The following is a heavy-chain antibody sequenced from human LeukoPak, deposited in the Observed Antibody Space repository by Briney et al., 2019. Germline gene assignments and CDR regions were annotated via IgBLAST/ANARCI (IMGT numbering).Heavy chain of an antibody. CDR3: TTNKGYCSGGSCCDY. J-gene: IGHJ4*02. V-gene: IGHV3-15*01. Sequence: GGSLRPSCAASGFTFSNAWMSWVRQAPGKGLEWVGRIKSKTDGGTTDYAAPVKGRFTISRDDSKNTLYLQMNSLKTEDTAVYYCTTNKGYCSGGSCCDYWGQGTLVTVSS. D-gene: IGHD2-15*01. CDR2: IKSKTDGGTT. CDR1: GFTFSNAW.